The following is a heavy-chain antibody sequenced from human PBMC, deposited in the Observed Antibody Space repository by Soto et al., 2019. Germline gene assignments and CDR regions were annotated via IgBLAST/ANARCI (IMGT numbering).Heavy chain of an antibody. CDR1: GGSFRGFY. V-gene: IGHV4-34*01. CDR3: ARANILTGYYVAYFDV. CDR2: INHSGNT. J-gene: IGHJ2*01. D-gene: IGHD3-9*01. Sequence: SETLSLTCAVSGGSFRGFYWTWLRQTPGKGLEWIGDINHSGNTNYNPSLKSRVAMSVDTSQSQFYMELSRLSLELTSVTAAVSAVYYCARANILTGYYVAYFDVWGRGTQVTVS.